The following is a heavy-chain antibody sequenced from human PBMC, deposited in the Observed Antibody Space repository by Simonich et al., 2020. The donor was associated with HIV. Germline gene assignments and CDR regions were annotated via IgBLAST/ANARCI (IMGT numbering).Heavy chain of an antibody. CDR2: SSSTSSFI. J-gene: IGHJ5*02. Sequence: EVQLVESGGGLVKPGGSLRLSCAAFKFTFSSYSMSWVRQAPGKVREWVSSSSSTSSFIYYADSVKGRFTISRDNAKNSLYLQMNSLRAEDTAVYFCTRDTFYYDTTGPFPWGPGTLVTVSS. CDR3: TRDTFYYDTTGPFP. V-gene: IGHV3-21*01. D-gene: IGHD3-22*01. CDR1: KFTFSSYS.